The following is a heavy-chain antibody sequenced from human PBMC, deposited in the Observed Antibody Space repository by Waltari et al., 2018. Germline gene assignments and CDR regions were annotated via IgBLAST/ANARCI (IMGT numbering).Heavy chain of an antibody. D-gene: IGHD3-3*01. V-gene: IGHV4-38-2*01. CDR1: AYSIRSGYC. J-gene: IGHJ5*01. CDR2: IFPGGLGDLSYSGSA. CDR3: ARVEVPGPVDS. Sequence: QVQLHESGPGLVKPSGTLSLTCAVPAYSIRSGYCWGWFRQPPGKGLDWIGNIFPGGLGDLSYSGSAYYNPSLRSRVSMSVDTSRNQFSLRLESVTASDTALYYCARVEVPGPVDSWGPGILVAVSS.